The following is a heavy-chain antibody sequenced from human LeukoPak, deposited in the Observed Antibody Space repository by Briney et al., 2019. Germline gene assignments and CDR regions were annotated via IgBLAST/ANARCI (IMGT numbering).Heavy chain of an antibody. D-gene: IGHD6-19*01. J-gene: IGHJ4*02. CDR2: IYYSGST. CDR1: GGSINSYY. CDR3: AGAYSSGLFDN. V-gene: IGHV4-59*08. Sequence: PSETLSLTCTVSGGSINSYYWNWIRQPPGKGLEWIGDIYYSGSTNYNPSLKSRVIISLDTSKNQFSLNLRSVTAADTAVYYCAGAYSSGLFDNWGQGTLVTVSS.